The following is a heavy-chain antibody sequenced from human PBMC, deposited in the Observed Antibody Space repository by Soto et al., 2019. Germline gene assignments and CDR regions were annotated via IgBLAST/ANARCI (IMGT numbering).Heavy chain of an antibody. CDR3: ASHRTFWPFDF. V-gene: IGHV4-34*01. CDR1: GGSFSGYY. CDR2: ISYSDGS. D-gene: IGHD2-8*01. Sequence: PSETLSLTCAVYGGSFSGYYWSWIRQPPGKGLQWIASISYSDGSFYNSSLKSRLTISVDTSKNQFSLSLRSVTAADTAVYYCASHRTFWPFDFWGQGTVVTVSS. J-gene: IGHJ4*02.